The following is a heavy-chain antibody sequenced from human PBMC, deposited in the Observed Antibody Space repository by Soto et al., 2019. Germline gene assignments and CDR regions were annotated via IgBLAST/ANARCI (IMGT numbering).Heavy chain of an antibody. J-gene: IGHJ4*02. CDR1: GFSLSNSGVG. D-gene: IGHD3-22*01. CDR2: IYWDDDK. CDR3: VHRYHDRSSDYYFFGY. Sequence: QITLKESGPTLVKPTQTLTLTCTFSGFSLSNSGVGVGWIRQPTGKALEWLALIYWDDDKRYSPSLKSMLTTSNDNSKNPVVLTRTIIDPVDTTTYYCVHRYHDRSSDYYFFGYWGQGTLCTVSA. V-gene: IGHV2-5*02.